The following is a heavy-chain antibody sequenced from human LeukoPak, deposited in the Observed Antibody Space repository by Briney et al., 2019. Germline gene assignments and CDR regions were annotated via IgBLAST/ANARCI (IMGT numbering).Heavy chain of an antibody. Sequence: GASVKVSCKVSGGTFSSYAMNWVRQAPGQGLEWMGWINTNTGNPTYAQGFTGRFVFSLDTSVSTAYLQISSLKAEDTAVYYCANQDTAMVLDYWGQGTLVTVSS. CDR2: INTNTGNP. J-gene: IGHJ4*02. D-gene: IGHD5-18*01. V-gene: IGHV7-4-1*02. CDR3: ANQDTAMVLDY. CDR1: GGTFSSYA.